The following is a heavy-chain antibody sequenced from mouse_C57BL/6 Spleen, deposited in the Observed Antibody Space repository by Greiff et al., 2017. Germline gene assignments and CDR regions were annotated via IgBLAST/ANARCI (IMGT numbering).Heavy chain of an antibody. Sequence: QVQLQQPGAELVKPGASVKLSCKASGYTFTSYWMQWVKQRPGQGLEWIGEIDPSDSYTNYNQKFKGKATLTVDTSSSTAYMQLSSLTSEDSAVYYCARRGPYDGYYDFDYWGQGTTLTVSS. CDR1: GYTFTSYW. V-gene: IGHV1-50*01. J-gene: IGHJ2*01. CDR2: IDPSDSYT. CDR3: ARRGPYDGYYDFDY. D-gene: IGHD2-3*01.